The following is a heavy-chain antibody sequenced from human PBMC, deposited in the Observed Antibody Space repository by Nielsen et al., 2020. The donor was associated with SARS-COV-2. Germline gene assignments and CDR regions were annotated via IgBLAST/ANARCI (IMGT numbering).Heavy chain of an antibody. CDR1: GGSISSSNW. J-gene: IGHJ6*03. Sequence: SETLSLTCAVSGGSISSSNWWSWVRQPPGKGLEWIGEIYHSGSTNYNPSLKSRVTISVDKSKNHFSLKLTSVTAADTAVYYCATRLETTAMVTFYYYYYMDVWGKGTTVTVSS. CDR3: ATRLETTAMVTFYYYYYMDV. V-gene: IGHV4-4*02. CDR2: IYHSGST. D-gene: IGHD5-18*01.